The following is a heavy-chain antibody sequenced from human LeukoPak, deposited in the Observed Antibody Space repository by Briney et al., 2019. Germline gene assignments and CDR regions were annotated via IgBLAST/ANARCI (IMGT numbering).Heavy chain of an antibody. CDR1: GGSITSGGYS. D-gene: IGHD6-13*01. V-gene: IGHV4-30-2*01. J-gene: IGHJ4*02. Sequence: PSQTLSLTCAVSGGSITSGGYSWSWIRLPPGKGLEWVGYIYHTGSSYYSPSLQNRVSISVDKSKNQFSLNLTSVTAADTAVYYCARDYIAAAAYWGQGTLVTVSS. CDR3: ARDYIAAAAY. CDR2: IYHTGSS.